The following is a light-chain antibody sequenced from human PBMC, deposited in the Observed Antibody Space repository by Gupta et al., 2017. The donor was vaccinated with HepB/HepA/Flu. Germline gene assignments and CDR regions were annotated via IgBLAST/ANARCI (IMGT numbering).Light chain of an antibody. V-gene: IGLV2-8*01. Sequence: QSALTQPPSASGSPGQSVTISCTGTSSNVGNYDFVSWYQLHSGKAPKLMIYEVTKRPSGVPDRFSGSKSGNTASLTVSGLQAEDEADYYCSSYGGGSTFLFGGGTKLTVL. J-gene: IGLJ2*01. CDR2: EVT. CDR1: SSNVGNYDF. CDR3: SSYGGGSTFL.